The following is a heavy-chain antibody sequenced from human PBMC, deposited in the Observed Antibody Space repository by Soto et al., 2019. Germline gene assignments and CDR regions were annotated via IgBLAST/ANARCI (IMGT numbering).Heavy chain of an antibody. CDR3: ARGTPLDLPRQMATSGDDAFDI. Sequence: KTSETLSLTCTVSGGSISSGDYYWSWIRQPPGKGLEWIGYIYYSGSTYYNPSLKSRVTISVDTSKNQFSLKLSPVTAADTAVYYCARGTPLDLPRQMATSGDDAFDIWGQGTMVTVSS. CDR1: GGSISSGDYY. CDR2: IYYSGST. J-gene: IGHJ3*02. V-gene: IGHV4-30-4*01. D-gene: IGHD5-12*01.